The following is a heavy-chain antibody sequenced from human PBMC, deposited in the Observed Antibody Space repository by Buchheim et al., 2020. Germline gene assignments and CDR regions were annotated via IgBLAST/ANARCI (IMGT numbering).Heavy chain of an antibody. J-gene: IGHJ6*02. CDR1: GFTFSSYG. CDR2: ISYDGRNK. V-gene: IGHV3-30*18. CDR3: AKGVNYDFWSGYYTEYYYYGMDV. D-gene: IGHD3-3*01. Sequence: QVQLVESGGGVVQPGRSLRLSCAASGFTFSSYGMHWVRQAPGKGLEWVAVISYDGRNKYYADSVNGRFTISRDNSKTTLYLQMNSLRAEDTAVYYCAKGVNYDFWSGYYTEYYYYGMDVWGQGTT.